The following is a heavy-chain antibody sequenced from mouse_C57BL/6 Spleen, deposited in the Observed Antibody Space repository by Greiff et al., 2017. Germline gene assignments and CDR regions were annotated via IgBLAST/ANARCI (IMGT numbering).Heavy chain of an antibody. CDR3: TRDSNYSNYVGYFDF. CDR1: GFTFSSYA. V-gene: IGHV5-9-1*02. CDR2: ISSGGDYI. Sequence: EVMLVESGEGLVKPGGSLKLSCAASGFTFSSYAMSWVRQTPEKRLEWVAYISSGGDYIYYADTVKGRFTISRDNARNTLYLQMSSLKSEDTAMYYCTRDSNYSNYVGYFDFWGTGTTVTVSS. D-gene: IGHD2-5*01. J-gene: IGHJ1*03.